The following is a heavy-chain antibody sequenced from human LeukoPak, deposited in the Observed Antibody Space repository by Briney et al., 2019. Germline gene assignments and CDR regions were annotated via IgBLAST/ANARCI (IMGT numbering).Heavy chain of an antibody. CDR1: GYTFTGYY. CDR2: INPNSGGT. Sequence: ASVKVSCKASGYTFTGYYMHWVRQAPGQGLEWMGWINPNSGGTNYAQKFQGRVTMTRDTSISTAYMELSRLRSDDTAVYYCAKDRGSYDYVWGSYRNFDYWGQGTLVTVSS. V-gene: IGHV1-2*02. CDR3: AKDRGSYDYVWGSYRNFDY. J-gene: IGHJ4*02. D-gene: IGHD3-16*02.